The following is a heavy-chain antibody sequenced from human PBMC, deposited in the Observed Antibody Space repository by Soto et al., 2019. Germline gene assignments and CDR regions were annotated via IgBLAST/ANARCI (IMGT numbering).Heavy chain of an antibody. CDR3: ARVSQLGILSPFDY. D-gene: IGHD2-2*01. Sequence: ASVKVSCKASGYTFTSYAMHWVRQAPGQRLEWMGRINAGNGNTKYSQKFQGRVTITRDTSASTAYMELSSLRSEDTAVYYCARVSQLGILSPFDYWGQGTLVTVSS. CDR1: GYTFTSYA. CDR2: INAGNGNT. J-gene: IGHJ4*02. V-gene: IGHV1-3*01.